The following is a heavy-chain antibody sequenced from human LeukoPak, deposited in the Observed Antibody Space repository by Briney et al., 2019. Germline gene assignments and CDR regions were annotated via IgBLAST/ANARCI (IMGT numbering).Heavy chain of an antibody. J-gene: IGHJ3*02. CDR2: INPNSGGT. Sequence: ASVTVSCTASGYTFTGYYMHWVRQAPGQGLEWMGWINPNSGGTNYAQKLQDRVTMTTDTSTSTAYMELRSLRSDDTALYFCARGVGAFDIWGQGTMVTVSS. CDR3: ARGVGAFDI. V-gene: IGHV1-2*02. CDR1: GYTFTGYY.